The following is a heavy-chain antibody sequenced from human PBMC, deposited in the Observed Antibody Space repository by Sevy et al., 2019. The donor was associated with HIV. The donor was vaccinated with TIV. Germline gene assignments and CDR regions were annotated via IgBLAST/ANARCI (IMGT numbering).Heavy chain of an antibody. D-gene: IGHD3-10*01. CDR2: ISSSSSYI. V-gene: IGHV3-21*01. CDR1: GFTFSSYS. J-gene: IGHJ3*02. Sequence: GGSLRLSCAASGFTFSSYSMNWVRQAPGKGLEWVSSISSSSSYIYYADSVKGRFTISRDNAKKSLYLQMNSLRAEDTAVYYCARDQGKELWFGVNAFDIWGQGTMVTVSS. CDR3: ARDQGKELWFGVNAFDI.